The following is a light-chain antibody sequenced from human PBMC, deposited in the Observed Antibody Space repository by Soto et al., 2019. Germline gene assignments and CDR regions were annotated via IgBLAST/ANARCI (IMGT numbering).Light chain of an antibody. CDR1: QSVSSSY. J-gene: IGKJ2*01. CDR3: QLYAGSPYT. V-gene: IGKV3-20*01. CDR2: GAS. Sequence: EIVLTQSPGTLSLSPGERATLSCRASQSVSSSYLAWYQQKPGQAPRLLISGASSRATGIPDRFSGSGSGTDFTLTISRLEPEDFAVYYCQLYAGSPYTFGQGTKLEIK.